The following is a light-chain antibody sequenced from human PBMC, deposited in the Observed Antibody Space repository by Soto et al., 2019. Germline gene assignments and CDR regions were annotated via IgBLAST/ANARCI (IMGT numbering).Light chain of an antibody. CDR3: HSRA. Sequence: DIRMTQSPASLSASVGDTVTITCRASQSISSHLNWYQQKPGRAPKLLIYDASTLESGVPSRFSGSGSETEFTLTISRLQPDDFATYFCHSRAFGQGTRLEIK. CDR2: DAS. V-gene: IGKV1-39*01. J-gene: IGKJ5*01. CDR1: QSISSH.